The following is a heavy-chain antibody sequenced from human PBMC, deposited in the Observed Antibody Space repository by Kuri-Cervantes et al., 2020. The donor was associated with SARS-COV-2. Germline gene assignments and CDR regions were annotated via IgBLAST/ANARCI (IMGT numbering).Heavy chain of an antibody. CDR1: GFTFSSYA. CDR3: ARDHYYDSSGYSPPNYYYYGMDV. CDR2: ISYDGSNK. J-gene: IGHJ6*02. D-gene: IGHD3-22*01. Sequence: GESLKISCAASGFTFSSYAMHWVRQAPGKGLEWVAVISYDGSNKYCADSVKGRFTISRDNSKNTLYLQMNSLRAEDTAVYYCARDHYYDSSGYSPPNYYYYGMDVWGQGTTVTVSS. V-gene: IGHV3-30-3*01.